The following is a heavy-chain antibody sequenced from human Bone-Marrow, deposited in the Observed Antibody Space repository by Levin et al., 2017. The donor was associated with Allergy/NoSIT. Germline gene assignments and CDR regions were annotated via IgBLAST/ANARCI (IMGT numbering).Heavy chain of an antibody. CDR1: GFTFSTCG. CDR3: AKVDNDQSFYFDY. Sequence: GGSLRLSCAASGFTFSTCGMHWVRQAPGKGLEWVALISYDGSIEVYADSVKGRFTISRDNSKNTLFLQMNSLRPEDTAVYYCAKVDNDQSFYFDYWGQGTLVTVSS. V-gene: IGHV3-30*18. J-gene: IGHJ4*02. D-gene: IGHD3/OR15-3a*01. CDR2: ISYDGSIE.